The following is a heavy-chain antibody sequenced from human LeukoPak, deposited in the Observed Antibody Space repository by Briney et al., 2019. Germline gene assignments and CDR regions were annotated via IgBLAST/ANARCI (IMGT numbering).Heavy chain of an antibody. Sequence: SQTLSLTCTVSGGSISSGSYYWSWIRQPAGKGLEWIGHIYTSGGTTYNPSLKSRVTISKDTSRNQFSLKLSSVTAADTAVYYCAGHVGGSAVAGADYWGQGTLVTASS. CDR2: IYTSGGT. D-gene: IGHD6-19*01. V-gene: IGHV4-61*09. CDR1: GGSISSGSYY. J-gene: IGHJ4*02. CDR3: AGHVGGSAVAGADY.